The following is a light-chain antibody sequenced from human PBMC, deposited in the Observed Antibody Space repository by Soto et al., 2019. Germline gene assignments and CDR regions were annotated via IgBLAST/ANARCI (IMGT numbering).Light chain of an antibody. V-gene: IGKV1-33*01. Sequence: DSQMTQSPSSLSASVGDRVTITCQASQDISNYLNWYKQKPGKAPKLLIYDASNLETGVPSRFSGSGSGTDFTFTIRSLKSEDFAVDDCQQYNNWWTVGQLTKGDIK. CDR2: DAS. CDR3: QQYNNWWT. CDR1: QDISNY. J-gene: IGKJ1*01.